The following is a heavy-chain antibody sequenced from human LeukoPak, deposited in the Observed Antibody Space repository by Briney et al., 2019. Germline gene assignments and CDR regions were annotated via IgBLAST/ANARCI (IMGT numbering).Heavy chain of an antibody. CDR2: IVVGSGNT. Sequence: SVTVSCQSTGFTFPSYEVQWVRQARGQRLEWIGWIVVGSGNTNYAQKFQERVTITRDMSTSTAYMELSILRSADTAVSNCAAAPLLWFGELSLPAGFDYYGEGTLVTVSS. CDR3: AAAPLLWFGELSLPAGFDY. V-gene: IGHV1-58*01. J-gene: IGHJ4*02. CDR1: GFTFPSYE. D-gene: IGHD3-10*01.